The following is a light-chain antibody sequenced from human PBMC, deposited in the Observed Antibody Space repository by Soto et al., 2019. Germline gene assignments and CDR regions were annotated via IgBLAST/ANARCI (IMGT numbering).Light chain of an antibody. CDR3: QQYNNWPWT. J-gene: IGKJ1*01. CDR2: GAS. CDR1: QSVSSN. V-gene: IGKV3-15*01. Sequence: EIVMTQSPATLSVWPGERATLSCSASQSVSSNLSWYQQKPGQAPRLLIYGASTRATGIPARFSGSGSGTEFTLTISSLQSEDFAVYYCQQYNNWPWTFGQGTKVDIK.